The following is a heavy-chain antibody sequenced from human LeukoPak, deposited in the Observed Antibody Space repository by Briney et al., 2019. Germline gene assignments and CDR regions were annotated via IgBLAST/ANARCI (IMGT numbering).Heavy chain of an antibody. CDR3: ARRSGGGTFYFDY. Sequence: GGSLRLSCSASGFTFTDYAMSSVRQAPGRGLDWVSSISSDGAGTFYADSVKGRFSISRDSSGNTVYLQMNSLRAEDTALYYCARRSGGGTFYFDYWGQGSLVTVSS. CDR2: ISSDGAGT. CDR1: GFTFTDYA. V-gene: IGHV3-23*01. J-gene: IGHJ4*02. D-gene: IGHD1-26*01.